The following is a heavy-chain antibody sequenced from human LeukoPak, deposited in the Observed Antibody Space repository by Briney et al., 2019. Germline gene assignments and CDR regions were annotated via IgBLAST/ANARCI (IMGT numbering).Heavy chain of an antibody. J-gene: IGHJ6*02. D-gene: IGHD6-6*01. CDR3: AREGSIAAPTYGMDV. Sequence: GSSVKVSCKASGGTFSSYAISWVRQAPGQGLEWMGRIIPIFGIANYAQKFQVRVTITADKPTSTAYMELSSLRSEDTAVYYCAREGSIAAPTYGMDVWGQGTTVTVSS. CDR2: IIPIFGIA. V-gene: IGHV1-69*04. CDR1: GGTFSSYA.